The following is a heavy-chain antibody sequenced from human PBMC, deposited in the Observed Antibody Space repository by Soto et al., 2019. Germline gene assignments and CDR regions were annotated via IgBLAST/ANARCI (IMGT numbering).Heavy chain of an antibody. CDR3: AKDIRGYCTNGVCAYYYYYGMDV. CDR2: ISWDGGST. D-gene: IGHD2-8*01. Sequence: GGSLRLSCAASGFTFDDYTMHWVRQAPGKGLEWVSLISWDGGSTYYAGSVKGRFTISRDNSKNSLYLQMNSLRTEDTALYYCAKDIRGYCTNGVCAYYYYYGMDVWGQGTTVTVSS. J-gene: IGHJ6*02. CDR1: GFTFDDYT. V-gene: IGHV3-43*01.